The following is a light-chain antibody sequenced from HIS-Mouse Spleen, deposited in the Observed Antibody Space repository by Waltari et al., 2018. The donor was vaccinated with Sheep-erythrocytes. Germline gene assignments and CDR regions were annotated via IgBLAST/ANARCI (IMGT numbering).Light chain of an antibody. CDR3: CSYAGSYNHV. J-gene: IGLJ1*01. CDR1: SSYVGGXNY. V-gene: IGLV2-11*01. Sequence: QSALTQPRSVSGSPGQSVTISCTGTSSYVGGXNYVSWYQHHPGKAPKLMIYDVSKRPSGVPDRFSGSKSGNTASLTISGLQAEDEADYYCCSYAGSYNHVFATGTKVTVL. CDR2: DVS.